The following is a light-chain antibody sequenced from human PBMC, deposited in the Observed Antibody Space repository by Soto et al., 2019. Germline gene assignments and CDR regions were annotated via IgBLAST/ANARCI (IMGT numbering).Light chain of an antibody. CDR1: SSDVGAFNY. CDR3: SSYTTRNTEV. J-gene: IGLJ1*01. Sequence: QSALTQPASVSRSPGQSISISCIGTSSDVGAFNYVSWYQHHPGKAPQLIIYDVTSRPSGVSNRFSASKSGNTASLTISGLQAEDEADYYCSSYTTRNTEVFGTGTKLTVL. CDR2: DVT. V-gene: IGLV2-14*03.